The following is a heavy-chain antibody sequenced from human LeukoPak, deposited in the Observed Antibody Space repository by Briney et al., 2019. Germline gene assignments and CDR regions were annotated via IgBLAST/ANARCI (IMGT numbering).Heavy chain of an antibody. D-gene: IGHD3-3*01. CDR3: ARAPTYDFWGGYTYGMDV. CDR2: ISSSSSYI. Sequence: PGGSLRLSCAASGFTFSSYSMNWVRQAPGKGLEWVSSISSSSSYIYYADPVKGRFTISRDNAKNSLYLQMNRLRAEDTAVYYCARAPTYDFWGGYTYGMDVWGQGTTVTVSS. J-gene: IGHJ6*02. V-gene: IGHV3-21*01. CDR1: GFTFSSYS.